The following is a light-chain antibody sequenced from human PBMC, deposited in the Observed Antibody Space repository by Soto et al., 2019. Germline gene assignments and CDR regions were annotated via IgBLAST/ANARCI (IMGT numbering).Light chain of an antibody. CDR3: ATREGSLRAHVV. J-gene: IGLJ2*01. CDR2: RDS. Sequence: QSVLAQPPSASGTPGQRVTISCSGSSSNIGSNYVYWYQQLPGTAPKVLIYRDSQRPSGVPDRCSGSKSGTSASLSISGLLSEDEAEYYCATREGSLRAHVVFGGGTKLTVL. CDR1: SSNIGSNY. V-gene: IGLV1-47*01.